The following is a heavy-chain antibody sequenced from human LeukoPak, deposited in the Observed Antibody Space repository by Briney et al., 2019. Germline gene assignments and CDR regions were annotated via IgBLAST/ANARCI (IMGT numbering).Heavy chain of an antibody. D-gene: IGHD6-13*01. CDR1: GLSVRGSY. CDR2: IYSGDRT. CDR3: TKDLTGTTWSENDY. V-gene: IGHV3-53*01. J-gene: IGHJ4*02. Sequence: GGSLRLSCEVSGLSVRGSYMSWVRQAPGKGLEWVSVIYSGDRTYYADSVKGRFTISRDTSKNTLYLQMNNLRADDTAMYYCTKDLTGTTWSENDYWGQGTLVTVSS.